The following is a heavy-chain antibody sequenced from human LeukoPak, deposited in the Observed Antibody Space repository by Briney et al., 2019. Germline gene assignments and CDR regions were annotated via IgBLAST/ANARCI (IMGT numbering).Heavy chain of an antibody. D-gene: IGHD1-26*01. V-gene: IGHV3-23*01. CDR1: GFTFSSYS. CDR2: ISGSGGST. CDR3: AKGSGSYGDY. J-gene: IGHJ4*02. Sequence: GGSLRLSCAASGFTFSSYSMNWVRQAPGKGLEWVSAISGSGGSTYYADSVKGRFTISRDNSKNTLYLQMNSLRAEDTAVYYCAKGSGSYGDYWGQGTLVTVSS.